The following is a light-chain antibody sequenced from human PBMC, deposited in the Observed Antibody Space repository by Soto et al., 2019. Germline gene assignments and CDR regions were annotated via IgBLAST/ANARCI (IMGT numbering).Light chain of an antibody. CDR2: GAS. CDR1: QSISTS. J-gene: IGKJ5*01. Sequence: EIVMTKSPATLSVSPGERAILSCRASQSISTSLGWYQQKPGQAPRLLIFGASTRAAGIPARFSGSGSGTESTLNISSLQSEDSAVYYCQQYQNWPPFTFGQGTRLEIK. V-gene: IGKV3-15*01. CDR3: QQYQNWPPFT.